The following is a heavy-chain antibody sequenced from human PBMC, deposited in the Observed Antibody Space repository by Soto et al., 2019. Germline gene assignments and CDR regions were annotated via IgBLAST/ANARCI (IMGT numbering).Heavy chain of an antibody. D-gene: IGHD6-13*01. Sequence: QVQLQQWGAGLLKPSETLSLTCAVYGGSFSGYYWSWIRQPPGKGLEWIGEINHSGSTNYNPSLKSRVSISVDTSKNQLSLKLSSVTAADTAVYYCARGHSGYSSSWYKGINWFDPWGQGTLVTVSS. CDR1: GGSFSGYY. J-gene: IGHJ5*02. V-gene: IGHV4-34*01. CDR3: ARGHSGYSSSWYKGINWFDP. CDR2: INHSGST.